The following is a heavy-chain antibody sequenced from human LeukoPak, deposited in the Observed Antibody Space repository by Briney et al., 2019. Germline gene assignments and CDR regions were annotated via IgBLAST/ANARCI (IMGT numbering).Heavy chain of an antibody. D-gene: IGHD6-25*01. CDR3: ARAETLAAIYFDF. CDR2: IFYSGIT. J-gene: IGHJ4*02. CDR1: GVSLRPYY. V-gene: IGHV4-59*01. Sequence: PAETLSLTCSVSGVSLRPYYWSWIRQPPGKGVEWVGYIFYSGITTYNPSLKSRVTISLDSSKNQFFLRLTSVTAADTAMYYCARAETLAAIYFDFWGQGSLVTVSS.